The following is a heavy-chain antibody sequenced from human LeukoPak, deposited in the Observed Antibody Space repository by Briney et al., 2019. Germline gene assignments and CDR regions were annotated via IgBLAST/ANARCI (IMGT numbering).Heavy chain of an antibody. CDR3: AREHPYYYDSSGTALMAEIKYYFDY. J-gene: IGHJ4*02. V-gene: IGHV3-7*01. CDR1: GFTFSNFW. CDR2: IKQDGSEK. Sequence: PGGSLRLSCAASGFTFSNFWMSWVRQAPGKGLEWVANIKQDGSEKYYVDSVKGRFTISRDNAKNSLYLQMNSLRAEDTGVYYCAREHPYYYDSSGTALMAEIKYYFDYWGQGTLVTVSS. D-gene: IGHD3-22*01.